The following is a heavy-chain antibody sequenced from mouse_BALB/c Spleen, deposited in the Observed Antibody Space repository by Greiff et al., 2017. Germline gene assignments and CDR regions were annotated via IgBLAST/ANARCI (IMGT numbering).Heavy chain of an antibody. CDR3: ARSLYGSSLYFDY. CDR1: GYTFTSYV. J-gene: IGHJ2*01. V-gene: IGHV1-34*01. CDR2: IYPYNGGT. Sequence: EVQLQQSGPELVKPGASVKMSCKASGYTFTSYVMHWVKQSHGKSLEWIGYIYPYNGGTGYNQKFKSKATLTVDNSSSTAYMELRSLTSEDSAVYYCARSLYGSSLYFDYWGQGTTLTVSS. D-gene: IGHD1-1*01.